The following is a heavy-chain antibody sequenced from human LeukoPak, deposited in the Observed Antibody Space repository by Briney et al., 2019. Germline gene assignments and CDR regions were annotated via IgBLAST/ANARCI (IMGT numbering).Heavy chain of an antibody. D-gene: IGHD1-1*01. CDR2: ITPIFDTA. CDR3: ARKGLEVYAFDI. Sequence: SVKVSCKASGGTFSRFTISWVRQAPGQGFEWMGGITPIFDTANFAQKFQGRVSITADESTSTAYMELSSLRSEDTAVYYCARKGLEVYAFDIWGQGTMVTVSS. CDR1: GGTFSRFT. J-gene: IGHJ3*02. V-gene: IGHV1-69*01.